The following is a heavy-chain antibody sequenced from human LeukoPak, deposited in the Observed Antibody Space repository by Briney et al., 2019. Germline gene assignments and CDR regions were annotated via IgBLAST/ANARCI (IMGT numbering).Heavy chain of an antibody. CDR1: GFTFSTYG. CDR2: ISYDGSNK. J-gene: IGHJ4*02. D-gene: IGHD3-16*01. CDR3: AKHPYTDRRGGYFDY. V-gene: IGHV3-30*18. Sequence: GGSLRLSCAASGFTFSTYGMHWGRQAPGKGLEWVAIISYDGSNKYYADSVKGRFTISRDNSKNTLYLQMNSLRAEDTAVFYCAKHPYTDRRGGYFDYWGLGTLVTVSS.